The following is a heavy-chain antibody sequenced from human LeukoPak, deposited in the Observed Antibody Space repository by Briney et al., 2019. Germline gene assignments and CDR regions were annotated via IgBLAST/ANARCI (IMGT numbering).Heavy chain of an antibody. V-gene: IGHV3-23*01. J-gene: IGHJ4*02. CDR1: EFTFSSNA. D-gene: IGHD7-27*01. Sequence: GGSLRLSCAASEFTFSSNAMSWVRQAPGKGLEWVSAISASGSSTYYADSVKGRFTISRDNSKNTLYLQMNSLRAEDTAVYYCARDRRDWGSTDYFDYWGQGTLVTVSS. CDR3: ARDRRDWGSTDYFDY. CDR2: ISASGSST.